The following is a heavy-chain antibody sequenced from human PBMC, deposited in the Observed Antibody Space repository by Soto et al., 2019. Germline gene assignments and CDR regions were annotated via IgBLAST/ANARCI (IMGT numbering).Heavy chain of an antibody. CDR2: INAGNGNT. J-gene: IGHJ5*02. CDR1: GYTFTSYA. CDR3: ARGTGGTYCSGGSCYGPFDP. D-gene: IGHD2-15*01. Sequence: ASVKVSCKASGYTFTSYAMHWVRQAPGQRLEWMGWINAGNGNTKYSQKFQGRVTITRDTSASTAYMELSSLRSEDTAVYYCARGTGGTYCSGGSCYGPFDPWGQGTLVTVSS. V-gene: IGHV1-3*01.